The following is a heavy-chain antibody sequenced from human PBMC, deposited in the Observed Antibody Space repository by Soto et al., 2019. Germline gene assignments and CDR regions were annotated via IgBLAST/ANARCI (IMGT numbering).Heavy chain of an antibody. D-gene: IGHD1-26*01. CDR3: AKDPGTRWETAEYFQH. CDR1: GFTFSSYG. J-gene: IGHJ1*01. CDR2: ISFDGSNK. V-gene: IGHV3-30*18. Sequence: PGGSLRLSCAASGFTFSSYGMHWVRQAPGKGLEWVAVISFDGSNKYYADSVKSRFTISRDNSKNTLYLQMNSLRREDTAVYYCAKDPGTRWETAEYFQHWGQGTLVTVSS.